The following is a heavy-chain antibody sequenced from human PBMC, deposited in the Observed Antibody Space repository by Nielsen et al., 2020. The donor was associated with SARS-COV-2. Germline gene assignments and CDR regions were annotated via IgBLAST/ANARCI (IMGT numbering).Heavy chain of an antibody. CDR1: GFTFSDYY. CDR3: AKSRSGSYYSAFDI. CDR2: ISFSGSET. Sequence: GESLKISCAASGFTFSDYYMNWIRQAPGKGLEWVSFISFSGSETDYADSVRGRITIFRDNARNSVSLQMNSLRAEDTAVYYCAKSRSGSYYSAFDIWGQGTMVTVSS. J-gene: IGHJ3*02. D-gene: IGHD1-26*01. V-gene: IGHV3-11*06.